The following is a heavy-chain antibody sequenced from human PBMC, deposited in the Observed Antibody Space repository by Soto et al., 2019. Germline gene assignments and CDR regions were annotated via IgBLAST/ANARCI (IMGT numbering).Heavy chain of an antibody. J-gene: IGHJ6*02. Sequence: PGEALKLSCNGSGYLFTRYWISWGRQMPGTGLEWMGRIDPSDSYTNYSPSFQGHVTMSTDKSMSTAYLQWSSLKASDTAMYYCARRYLRRTTGPGRYSAMDGWGHGTTVTVSS. D-gene: IGHD1-20*01. CDR3: ARRYLRRTTGPGRYSAMDG. CDR1: GYLFTRYW. V-gene: IGHV5-10-1*01. CDR2: IDPSDSYT.